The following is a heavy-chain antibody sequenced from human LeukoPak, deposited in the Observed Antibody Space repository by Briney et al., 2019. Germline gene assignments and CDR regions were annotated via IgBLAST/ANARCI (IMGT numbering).Heavy chain of an antibody. V-gene: IGHV3-30*03. CDR2: ISYDGSNK. D-gene: IGHD4-17*01. J-gene: IGHJ4*02. CDR1: GFTFSSYS. Sequence: GGSLRLSCAASGFTFSSYSMNWVRQAPGKGLEWVAVISYDGSNKYYADSVKGRFTISRDNSKNTLYLQMNSLRAEDTAVYYCARGGDYGDYERTCYFDYWGQGTLVTVSS. CDR3: ARGGDYGDYERTCYFDY.